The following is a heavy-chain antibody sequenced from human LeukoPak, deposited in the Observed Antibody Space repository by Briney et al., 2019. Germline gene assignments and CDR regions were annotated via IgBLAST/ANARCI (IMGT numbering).Heavy chain of an antibody. Sequence: GGSLRLSCVASGFIVSSNFMSWVRQAPGKGLEWVSLIDRGDNTYYADSVKGRFTISRDTSKNALYLQMNSLKAEDTAVYYCARDSCSLTMCFGFFDNWGQGSLVSVSS. CDR2: IDRGDNT. CDR1: GFIVSSNF. V-gene: IGHV3-53*01. D-gene: IGHD2-2*01. J-gene: IGHJ4*02. CDR3: ARDSCSLTMCFGFFDN.